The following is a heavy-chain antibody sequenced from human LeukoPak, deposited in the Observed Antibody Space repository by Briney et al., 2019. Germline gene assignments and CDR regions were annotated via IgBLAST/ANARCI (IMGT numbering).Heavy chain of an antibody. J-gene: IGHJ4*02. V-gene: IGHV1-46*01. CDR2: INHSGGST. D-gene: IGHD4-23*01. CDR1: GHTFTSYY. Sequence: GASVKVSCKASGHTFTSYYMHWVRQAPGQGLEWMGIINHSGGSTSYAQKSQGRVTMTRDTSTSTVHMELSRLRAEDTAVYYCARVGDYGGNPDYWGEGTLVSVSS. CDR3: ARVGDYGGNPDY.